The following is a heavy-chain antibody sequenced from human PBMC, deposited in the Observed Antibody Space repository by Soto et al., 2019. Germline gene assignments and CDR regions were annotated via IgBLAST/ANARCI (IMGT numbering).Heavy chain of an antibody. D-gene: IGHD3-10*01. J-gene: IGHJ4*02. CDR2: IYYSGLT. Sequence: SETLSLTCTVSRGYISSGGFSWHWLRQFPGKGLEWIGYIYYSGLTYSNPSLESRVNISLDPSTNQLSLRLNSVTAADTAVYYCARGSRLAGLGYWGLGTLVTVSS. CDR1: RGYISSGGFS. CDR3: ARGSRLAGLGY. V-gene: IGHV4-31*03.